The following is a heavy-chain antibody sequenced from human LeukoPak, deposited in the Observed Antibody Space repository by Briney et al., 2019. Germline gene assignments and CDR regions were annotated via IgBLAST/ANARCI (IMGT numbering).Heavy chain of an antibody. Sequence: SVKVSCKASGGTFSSYTISWVRQAPGQGVEWMGRIIPILGIANYAQKFQGRVTITADKSTSTAYMELSSLRSEDTAVYYCARVEYCSGGSCLDNWGQGTLVTVSS. J-gene: IGHJ4*02. CDR3: ARVEYCSGGSCLDN. CDR2: IIPILGIA. V-gene: IGHV1-69*02. CDR1: GGTFSSYT. D-gene: IGHD2-15*01.